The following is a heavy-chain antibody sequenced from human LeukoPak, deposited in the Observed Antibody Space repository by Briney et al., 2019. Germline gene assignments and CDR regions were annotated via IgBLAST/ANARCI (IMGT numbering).Heavy chain of an antibody. Sequence: PSETLSLTCTVSGGSISSSSYYWGWIRQPPGKGLEWIGSIYYSGSTYYNPSLKSRVTISVDTSKNQFSLKLSSVTAADTAVYYCARSPQHFDRFFDGDSHYFSDSWGQGTLVTVSS. D-gene: IGHD3-9*01. V-gene: IGHV4-39*07. CDR3: ARSPQHFDRFFDGDSHYFSDS. CDR2: IYYSGST. CDR1: GGSISSSSYY. J-gene: IGHJ4*02.